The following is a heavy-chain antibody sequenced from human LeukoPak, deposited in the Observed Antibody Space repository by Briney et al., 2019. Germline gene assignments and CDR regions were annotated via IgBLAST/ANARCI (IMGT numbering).Heavy chain of an antibody. CDR1: GFSFSSYT. CDR2: ISGSGIYM. J-gene: IGHJ4*02. Sequence: GGSLRLSCAASGFSFSSYTMNWVRQAPGKGLEWVSSISGSGIYMYYADSVKGRFTIFRDNAENSLYLQMDSLGVEDTAVYYCARDLRGYSSSSTGYWGQGTLVTVSS. CDR3: ARDLRGYSSSSTGY. D-gene: IGHD6-6*01. V-gene: IGHV3-21*06.